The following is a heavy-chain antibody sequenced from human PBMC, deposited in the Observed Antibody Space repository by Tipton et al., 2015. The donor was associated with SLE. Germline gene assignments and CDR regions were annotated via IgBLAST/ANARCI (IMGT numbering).Heavy chain of an antibody. CDR3: ARGKNRVEY. V-gene: IGHV3-30*02. CDR2: IRHDGSAK. J-gene: IGHJ4*02. CDR1: GFTFNNYG. Sequence: SLRLSCAASGFTFNNYGMHWVRQAPGRGLQWVAFIRHDGSAKYYADSLQGRFSFSRDNSENTLYLQMNSLSAEDTAVYYCARGKNRVEYWGQGTLVTVSS.